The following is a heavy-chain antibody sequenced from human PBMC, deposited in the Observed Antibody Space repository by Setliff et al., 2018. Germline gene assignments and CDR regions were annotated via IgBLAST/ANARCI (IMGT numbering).Heavy chain of an antibody. V-gene: IGHV4-39*01. CDR1: GDSISRSTYY. Sequence: LSLTCTVSGDSISRSTYYWGWIRQSPGKGLDWIGTVDHSGNTFYNPSLKSRVTISVDTSKNQFSLKLTSVSAADTAVYYCARRDSTGFYGYSFDFWGQGTLVTVS. J-gene: IGHJ4*02. CDR3: ARRDSTGFYGYSFDF. D-gene: IGHD3-22*01. CDR2: VDHSGNT.